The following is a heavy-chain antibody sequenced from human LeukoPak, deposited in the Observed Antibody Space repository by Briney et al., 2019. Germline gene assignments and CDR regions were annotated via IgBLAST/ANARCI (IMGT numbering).Heavy chain of an antibody. D-gene: IGHD6-6*01. CDR1: GFTFSGYS. CDR3: ARDSSSSYFYYYGMDV. CDR2: ISSTSSYI. Sequence: GGSLRLSCAASGFTFSGYSMNWVRQAPGQGLDWVSSISSTSSYIYYADSVKGRFTISRDNAKNSLYLQMNSLRAEDTAVYYCARDSSSSYFYYYGMDVWGQGTTVTVSS. J-gene: IGHJ6*02. V-gene: IGHV3-21*01.